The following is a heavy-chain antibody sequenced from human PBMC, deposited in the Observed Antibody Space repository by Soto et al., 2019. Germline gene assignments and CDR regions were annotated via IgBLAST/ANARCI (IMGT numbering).Heavy chain of an antibody. J-gene: IGHJ6*02. CDR2: IYTSGST. CDR1: GGSISSYY. CDR3: ARDHDYYVMDV. V-gene: IGHV4-4*07. Sequence: PSETLSLTCTVSGGSISSYYCSWSRQPAGKGLEWIGRIYTSGSTNYNPSLKSRVTMSVDTSKNQFSLKLSSVTAADTAVYYCARDHDYYVMDVWGQGTTVTVSS.